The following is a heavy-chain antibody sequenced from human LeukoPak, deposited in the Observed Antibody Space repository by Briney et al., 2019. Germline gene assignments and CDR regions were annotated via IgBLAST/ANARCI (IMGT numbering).Heavy chain of an antibody. CDR2: ISYDGSNK. V-gene: IGHV3-30*18. CDR3: AKDRSYYVDY. Sequence: GGSLRLSCAASGFTFSSDGMHWVRQAPGKGLEWVAVISYDGSNKYYADSVKGRFTISRDNSKNTLYLQMNSLRAEDTAVYYCAKDRSYYVDYWGQGTLVTVSS. J-gene: IGHJ4*02. D-gene: IGHD1-26*01. CDR1: GFTFSSDG.